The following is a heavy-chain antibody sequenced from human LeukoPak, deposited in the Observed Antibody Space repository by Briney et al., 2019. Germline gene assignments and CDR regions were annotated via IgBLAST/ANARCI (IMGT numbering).Heavy chain of an antibody. V-gene: IGHV4-34*01. J-gene: IGHJ4*02. CDR1: GGSFSGYY. Sequence: KPSETLSLTCAVYGGSFSGYYWSWIRQPPGKGLEWIGEINHSGSTNYNPSLKSRVTISVDTSKNRFSLKLTSVTAADTAVYYCARGKTRYGDYVLWYYWGQRTLVTVSS. CDR3: ARGKTRYGDYVLWYY. CDR2: INHSGST. D-gene: IGHD4-17*01.